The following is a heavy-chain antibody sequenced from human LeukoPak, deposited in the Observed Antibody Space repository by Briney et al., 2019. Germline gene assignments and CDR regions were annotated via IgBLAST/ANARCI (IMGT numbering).Heavy chain of an antibody. CDR1: GGSISSSSYY. D-gene: IGHD6-13*01. J-gene: IGHJ5*02. Sequence: PSETLSLTCTVSGGSISSSSYYWSWIRQPPGKRLEWIGYIYYSGSTSYNPSLKSRVTISVDTSKNQISLKLSSVTAADTAVYYCARDLVSSSWFPSEVGWFDPWGQGTLVTVSS. CDR2: IYYSGST. V-gene: IGHV4-61*01. CDR3: ARDLVSSSWFPSEVGWFDP.